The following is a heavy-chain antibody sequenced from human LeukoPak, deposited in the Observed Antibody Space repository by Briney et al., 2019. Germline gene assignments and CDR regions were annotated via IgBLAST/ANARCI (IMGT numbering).Heavy chain of an antibody. CDR2: ISGSGGST. D-gene: IGHD6-13*01. CDR1: GFTFSSYA. Sequence: GGSLRLSCAASGFTFSSYAMSWARQAPGKGLEWVSAISGSGGSTYYADSVKGRFTISRDNSKNTLYLQMNSLRAEDTAVYYCAKDRSEGIAAAGYFDLWGRGTLVTVSS. J-gene: IGHJ2*01. CDR3: AKDRSEGIAAAGYFDL. V-gene: IGHV3-23*01.